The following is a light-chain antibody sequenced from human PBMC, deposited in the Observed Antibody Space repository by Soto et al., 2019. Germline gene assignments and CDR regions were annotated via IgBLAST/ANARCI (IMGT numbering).Light chain of an antibody. CDR3: SSYPGCSFYV. CDR2: EVS. V-gene: IGLV2-14*01. J-gene: IGLJ1*01. CDR1: SSDVGGYNY. Sequence: ALTQPASVSGSPGQSITISCTGTSSDVGGYNYVSWYQQHPGKAPKPMIYEVSNRPSGVSNRFSGSKSGNTASLTISGLQAEVEADYYCSSYPGCSFYVFGTGTQVTV.